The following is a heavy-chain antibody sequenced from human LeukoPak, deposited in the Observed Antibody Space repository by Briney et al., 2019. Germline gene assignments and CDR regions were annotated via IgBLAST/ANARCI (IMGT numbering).Heavy chain of an antibody. CDR2: IKQDGSEK. Sequence: GGSLRLSCAASGFTFSSYAMSWVRQAPGKGLEWVANIKQDGSEKYYVDSVKGRFTISRDNAKNSLYLQMNSLRAEDTAVYYCARTNYYGSGSYYTVLYYFDYWGQGTLVTVSS. V-gene: IGHV3-7*01. CDR1: GFTFSSYA. J-gene: IGHJ4*02. D-gene: IGHD3-10*01. CDR3: ARTNYYGSGSYYTVLYYFDY.